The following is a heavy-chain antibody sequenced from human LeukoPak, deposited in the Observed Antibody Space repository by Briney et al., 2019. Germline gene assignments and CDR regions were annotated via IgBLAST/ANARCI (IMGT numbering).Heavy chain of an antibody. V-gene: IGHV4-30-4*08. Sequence: SETLSLTCTVSGGSISSGDYYWRWIRQPPGKGLEWIGYIYYSGSTYYNPSLKSRVTISVDTSKNQFSLKLSSVTAADTAVYCCAYGDSHYFDYWGQGTLVTVSS. CDR1: GGSISSGDYY. J-gene: IGHJ4*02. CDR2: IYYSGST. D-gene: IGHD4-17*01. CDR3: AYGDSHYFDY.